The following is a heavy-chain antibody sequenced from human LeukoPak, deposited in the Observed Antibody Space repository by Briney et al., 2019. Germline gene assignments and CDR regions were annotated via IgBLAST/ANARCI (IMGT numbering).Heavy chain of an antibody. D-gene: IGHD3-16*01. V-gene: IGHV3-33*01. J-gene: IGHJ4*02. Sequence: GRSLRLSCAASGFTFSSYGMHWVRQAPGKGLEWVAVIWYDGSNKYYADSVKGRFTISRDNSKNTLYLQMNSLRAEDTAVHYCARDSDTLYDYVWGTVDYWGQGTLVTVSS. CDR3: ARDSDTLYDYVWGTVDY. CDR2: IWYDGSNK. CDR1: GFTFSSYG.